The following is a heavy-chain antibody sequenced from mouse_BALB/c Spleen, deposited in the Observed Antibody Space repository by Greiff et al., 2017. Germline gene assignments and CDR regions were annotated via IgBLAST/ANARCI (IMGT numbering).Heavy chain of an antibody. CDR3: SRDDHYYGPYAMDY. J-gene: IGHJ4*01. D-gene: IGHD1-2*01. CDR2: INSNGGST. V-gene: IGHV5-6-3*01. Sequence: DVKLVESGGGLVQPGGSLKLSCAASGFTFSSYGMSWVRQTPDKRLELVATINSNGGSTYYPDSVKGRFTISRDNAKNTLYLQMSSLKSEDTAMYYCSRDDHYYGPYAMDYWGQGTSVTVSS. CDR1: GFTFSSYG.